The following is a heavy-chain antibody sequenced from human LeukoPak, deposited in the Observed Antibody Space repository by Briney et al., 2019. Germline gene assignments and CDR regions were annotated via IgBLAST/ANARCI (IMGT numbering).Heavy chain of an antibody. V-gene: IGHV3-53*01. CDR3: ARENGGSYLDY. Sequence: PGGSLRLSCAASGFTVSSNYMSWVRQAPGKGLEWVSVIYSGGSTYYADSVKGRFTISRDNSKNTLYLQMNSLRAEDTAVHYCARENGGSYLDYWGQGTLVTVSS. CDR2: IYSGGST. J-gene: IGHJ4*02. CDR1: GFTVSSNY. D-gene: IGHD1-26*01.